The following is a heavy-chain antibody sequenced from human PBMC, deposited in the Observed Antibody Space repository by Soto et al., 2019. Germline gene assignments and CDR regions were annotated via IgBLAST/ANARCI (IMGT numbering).Heavy chain of an antibody. CDR2: FYSLGTT. Sequence: QIQLQESGPGLVKSSETLSLTCTISGGSINDYYWGWIRPSPGKGLEWIGFFYSLGTTNYNPSLRSRVTISLDKSKRAYSLTLSFVTAADTAVYYCATGRYSFGSEYWGQGALVIVSS. CDR3: ATGRYSFGSEY. V-gene: IGHV4-59*01. CDR1: GGSINDYY. J-gene: IGHJ4*02. D-gene: IGHD3-10*01.